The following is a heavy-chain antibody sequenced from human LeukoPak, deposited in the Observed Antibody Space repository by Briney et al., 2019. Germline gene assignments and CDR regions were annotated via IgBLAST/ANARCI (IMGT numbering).Heavy chain of an antibody. D-gene: IGHD3-22*01. V-gene: IGHV4-59*01. CDR3: ARYDDSSGYYPNDAFDI. CDR2: IYYSGST. CDR1: GGSISSYY. J-gene: IGHJ3*02. Sequence: SETLSLTCTVSGGSISSYYWSWIRQPPGKGLEWIGYIYYSGSTNYNPSLKRGVTISVDTSKNQFSLKLSSVTAADTAVYYCARYDDSSGYYPNDAFDIWGQGTMVTVSS.